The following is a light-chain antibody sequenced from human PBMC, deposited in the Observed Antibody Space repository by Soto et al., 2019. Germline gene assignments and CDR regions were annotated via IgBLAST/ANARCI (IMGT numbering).Light chain of an antibody. Sequence: EIMMTQSPVTLSVSPGDRVTLSCRASQSVRANLAWYHQKPGQAPRLLIYSTSTRPTGVPGRFSGSGSGTEFTLTISSLQSEDFGVYYCQQCDNWPLTFGGGTKVDIK. V-gene: IGKV3-15*01. CDR1: QSVRAN. J-gene: IGKJ4*01. CDR2: STS. CDR3: QQCDNWPLT.